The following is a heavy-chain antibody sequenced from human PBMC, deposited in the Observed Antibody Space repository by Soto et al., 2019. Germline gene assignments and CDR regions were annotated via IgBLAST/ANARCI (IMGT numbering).Heavy chain of an antibody. V-gene: IGHV4-30-2*01. J-gene: IGHJ4*02. CDR3: ARLQFGEGFDY. CDR1: GGSISGGGFS. D-gene: IGHD3-10*01. CDR2: ILHTGGT. Sequence: SETLSLTCAVSGGSISGGGFSWSWIRQPPGKGLEWIGYILHTGGTQYNPSLKSRVSMSVDKSKNQFSLHLASVTAADTAVYYCARLQFGEGFDYWGQGALVTVSS.